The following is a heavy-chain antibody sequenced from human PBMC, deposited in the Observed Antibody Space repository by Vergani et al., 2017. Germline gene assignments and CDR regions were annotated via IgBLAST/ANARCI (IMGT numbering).Heavy chain of an antibody. CDR1: GYTFTDHY. D-gene: IGHD6-19*01. CDR2: VDPEDGET. Sequence: EVQLVQSGAEVKKPGATMKISCKVSGYTFTDHYMHWVKQAPGKGLEWMGLVDPEDGETIYAEKFKGRVTIAADTSTDTAHLELSSLRSEDTAVYYCAKPLYSSGWYGNYWGQGTLVTVSS. J-gene: IGHJ4*02. CDR3: AKPLYSSGWYGNY. V-gene: IGHV1-69-2*01.